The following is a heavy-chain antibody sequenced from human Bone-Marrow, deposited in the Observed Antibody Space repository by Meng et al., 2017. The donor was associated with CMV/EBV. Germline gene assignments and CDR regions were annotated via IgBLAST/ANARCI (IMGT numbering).Heavy chain of an antibody. Sequence: KVSCKGSGYSFTSYWIGWVRQMPGKGLEWMGIIYPGDSDTRYSPSFQGQVTISADKSISAAYLQWSSLKASDTAMYYCARRSEQQLVGGGMDVWGQGTTVTVPS. D-gene: IGHD6-13*01. CDR1: GYSFTSYW. CDR3: ARRSEQQLVGGGMDV. V-gene: IGHV5-51*01. CDR2: IYPGDSDT. J-gene: IGHJ6*02.